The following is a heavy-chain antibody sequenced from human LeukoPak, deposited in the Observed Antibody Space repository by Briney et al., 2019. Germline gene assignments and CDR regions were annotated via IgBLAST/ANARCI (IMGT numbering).Heavy chain of an antibody. CDR1: GFTFSNYA. Sequence: PGGSLRLSCAASGFTFSNYAMHWVRQAPGKGLEWVAIMGQDGSNKYYVDSVKGRFTISRDNSKNLMYLQMNSLRAEDTAVYYCARDRFMVRGVMVGTFDLWGQGTMVTVSS. CDR2: MGQDGSNK. CDR3: ARDRFMVRGVMVGTFDL. V-gene: IGHV3-33*08. J-gene: IGHJ3*01. D-gene: IGHD3-10*01.